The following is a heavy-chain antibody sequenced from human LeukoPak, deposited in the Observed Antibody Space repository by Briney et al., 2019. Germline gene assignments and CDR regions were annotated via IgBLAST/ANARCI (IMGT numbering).Heavy chain of an antibody. V-gene: IGHV3-13*01. J-gene: IGHJ5*02. CDR2: IGTAGDT. Sequence: PGGSLRLSCAASGFTFSSYDMHWVRQATGKGLEWVSAIGTAGDTYYPGSVKGRFTISRDNSKNTLYLQMNSLRAEDTAVYYCAKEAIFGVVPGPWGQGTLVTVSS. CDR1: GFTFSSYD. D-gene: IGHD3-3*01. CDR3: AKEAIFGVVPGP.